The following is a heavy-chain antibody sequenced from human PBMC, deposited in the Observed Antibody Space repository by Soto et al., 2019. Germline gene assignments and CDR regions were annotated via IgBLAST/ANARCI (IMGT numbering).Heavy chain of an antibody. V-gene: IGHV3-72*01. CDR2: TRNKANSYTT. D-gene: IGHD3-9*01. CDR3: ARLILTGPYYYYGMDV. CDR1: GFTFSDHY. Sequence: GGSLRLSCAASGFTFSDHYMDWVRQAPGKGLEWVGRTRNKANSYTTEYAASVKGRFTISRDDSKNSLYLQMNSLKTEDTAVYYCARLILTGPYYYYGMDVWGQGTTVTSP. J-gene: IGHJ6*02.